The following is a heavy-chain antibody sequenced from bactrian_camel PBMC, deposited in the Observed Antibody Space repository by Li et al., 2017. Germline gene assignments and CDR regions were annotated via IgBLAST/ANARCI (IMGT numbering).Heavy chain of an antibody. J-gene: IGHJ4*01. CDR2: IMIVGATT. D-gene: IGHD6*01. V-gene: IGHV3S31*01. CDR3: AEGRGSRGEHCYSLNY. CDR1: GDAYSRNF. Sequence: VQLVESGGGSVQTGGSLRLSCVASGDAYSRNFIGWVRQAPGKEREGVAAIMIVGATTYYADSVKGRFIITRDKAKNTVYLQMNNLQPEDTATYYCAEGRGSRGEHCYSLNYWGQGTQVTVS.